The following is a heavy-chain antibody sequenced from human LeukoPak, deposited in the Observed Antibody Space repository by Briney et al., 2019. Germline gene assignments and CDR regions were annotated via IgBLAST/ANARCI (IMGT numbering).Heavy chain of an antibody. Sequence: GGSLRLSCAASGFTFSSYWMHWVRQAPGKGLVWVSRINSDGSSTSYADSVKGRFTISRDNAKNTLYLQMNSLRAEDTAVYYCARGRTWIQPTSIQGGGQGTLVTVSS. V-gene: IGHV3-74*01. CDR1: GFTFSSYW. CDR2: INSDGSST. J-gene: IGHJ4*02. CDR3: ARGRTWIQPTSIQG. D-gene: IGHD5-18*01.